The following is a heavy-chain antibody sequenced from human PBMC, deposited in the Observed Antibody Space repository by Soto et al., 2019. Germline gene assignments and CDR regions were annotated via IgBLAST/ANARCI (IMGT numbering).Heavy chain of an antibody. J-gene: IGHJ3*02. CDR3: ARGGSIVGATSAFDI. V-gene: IGHV4-30-2*01. Sequence: QLQLQESGSGLVKPSQTLSLTCAVSGGSISSGGYSWSWIRQPPGKGLEWIGYIYHSGSTYYNPSRKSRVTISVDRSKNQFSRKLSSVTAADTAVYYCARGGSIVGATSAFDIWGQGTMVTVSS. CDR1: GGSISSGGYS. CDR2: IYHSGST. D-gene: IGHD1-26*01.